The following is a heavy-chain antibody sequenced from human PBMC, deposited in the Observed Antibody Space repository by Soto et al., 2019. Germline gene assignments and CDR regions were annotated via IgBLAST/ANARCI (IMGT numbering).Heavy chain of an antibody. CDR2: IYYSGNT. Sequence: SETLSLTCTVSGGSISSGGDYWSWIRQHPGKGLEWIGYIYYSGNTYYNPSLKSRVTISVDTSKNQFSLNLNSVTAADTAVYYCARAPPASGGRYFDYWGQGTLVTVSS. CDR1: GGSISSGGDY. D-gene: IGHD3-16*01. CDR3: ARAPPASGGRYFDY. V-gene: IGHV4-31*03. J-gene: IGHJ4*02.